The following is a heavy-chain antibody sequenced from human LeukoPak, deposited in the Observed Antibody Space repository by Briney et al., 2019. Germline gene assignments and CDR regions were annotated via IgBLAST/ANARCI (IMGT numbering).Heavy chain of an antibody. CDR3: ARGAITMVRGVIIPPYFDY. CDR1: GFTVSSNY. V-gene: IGHV3-53*01. Sequence: PGGSLRLSCAAAGFTVSSNYMSWHRQAPGKGLDWVSVIYSGGSTYYADSVKGRFTISRDNSKNTLYLQMNSLRAEDTAVYYCARGAITMVRGVIIPPYFDYWGQGTLVTVSS. J-gene: IGHJ4*02. D-gene: IGHD3-10*01. CDR2: IYSGGST.